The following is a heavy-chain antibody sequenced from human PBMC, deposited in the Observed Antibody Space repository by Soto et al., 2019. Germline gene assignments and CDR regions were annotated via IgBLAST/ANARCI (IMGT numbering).Heavy chain of an antibody. CDR3: ARNLYGVTGDFDC. V-gene: IGHV3-53*01. CDR2: IYNAGNT. J-gene: IGHJ4*02. D-gene: IGHD4-17*01. Sequence: GGSLRLSCAASGFTVSSNYMNWVRQAPGKGLEWVSVIYNAGNTYYADSVKGRFTISRDNSKNTLYLQMNSLRAEDTAAYYCARNLYGVTGDFDCWGQGTLVTVS. CDR1: GFTVSSNY.